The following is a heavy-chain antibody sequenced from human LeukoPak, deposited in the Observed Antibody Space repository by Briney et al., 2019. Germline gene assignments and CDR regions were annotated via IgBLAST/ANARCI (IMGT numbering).Heavy chain of an antibody. D-gene: IGHD3-22*01. J-gene: IGHJ2*01. CDR1: GGSISSSC. V-gene: IGHV4-4*07. Sequence: AETLSLTCTVSGGSISSSCWSWIRQRGGQGLEWIGRISTGGSTIYYPSLKSRVTMSADTSKNQFSLSLSSVTAAVTAVYFCARGGDISGYSVTNWYFDLWGRGTLVTVSS. CDR2: ISTGGST. CDR3: ARGGDISGYSVTNWYFDL.